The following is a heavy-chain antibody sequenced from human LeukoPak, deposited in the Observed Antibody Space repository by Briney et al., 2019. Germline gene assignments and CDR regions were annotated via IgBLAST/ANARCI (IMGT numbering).Heavy chain of an antibody. CDR2: IYYSGST. Sequence: SETLSLTCTVSGGSISSYYWSWIRQPPGKGLEWIGYIYYSGSTNYNPSLKSRVTISVDTSKNQFSLKLSSVTAADTAVYYCARGAYCGGDCYPDYFDYWGQGTLVTVSS. J-gene: IGHJ4*02. D-gene: IGHD2-21*02. CDR1: GGSISSYY. V-gene: IGHV4-59*01. CDR3: ARGAYCGGDCYPDYFDY.